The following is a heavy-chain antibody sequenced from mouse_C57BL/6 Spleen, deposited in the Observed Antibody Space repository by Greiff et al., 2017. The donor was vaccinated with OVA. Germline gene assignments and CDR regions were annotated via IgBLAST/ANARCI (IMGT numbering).Heavy chain of an antibody. CDR3: ARSAVAKGYYAMDY. CDR2: IDPNSGGT. J-gene: IGHJ4*01. Sequence: QVHVKQPGAELVKPGASVKLSCKASGYTFTSYWMHWVKQRPGRGLEWIGRIDPNSGGTKYNEKFKSKATLTVDKPSSTAYMQLSSLTSEDSAVYYCARSAVAKGYYAMDYLGQGTSVTVSS. D-gene: IGHD1-1*01. CDR1: GYTFTSYW. V-gene: IGHV1-72*01.